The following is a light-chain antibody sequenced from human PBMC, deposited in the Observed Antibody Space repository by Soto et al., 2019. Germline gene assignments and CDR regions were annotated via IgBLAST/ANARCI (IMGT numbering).Light chain of an antibody. J-gene: IGKJ5*01. CDR3: HQSYTPIP. CDR1: QSISSY. Sequence: TSSPSTQSAYVGDRVSTTFRASQSISSYLNWYQQKPVKAPKLVIYAAPRLQRGVSSRFSGSGSGTDFTLTISRLQAEYFATYYRHQSYTPIPFGHGTRLEI. V-gene: IGKV1-39*01. CDR2: AAP.